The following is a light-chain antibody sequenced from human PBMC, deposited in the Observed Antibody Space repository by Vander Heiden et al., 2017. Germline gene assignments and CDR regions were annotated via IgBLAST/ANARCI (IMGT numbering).Light chain of an antibody. CDR3: LQDNGYLWT. Sequence: DIEFSQCPSTLSASVGDRVTITCRASQSISSWLAWYQQKPVKAPKLLIYDASSFESGVPSRFSASGSGTEFTLTISSLQLDAFATYYCLQDNGYLWTYGQGTKAEI. V-gene: IGKV1-5*01. J-gene: IGKJ1*01. CDR2: DAS. CDR1: QSISSW.